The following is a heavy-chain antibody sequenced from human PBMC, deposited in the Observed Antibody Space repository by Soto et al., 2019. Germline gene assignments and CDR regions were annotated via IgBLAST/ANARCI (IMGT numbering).Heavy chain of an antibody. Sequence: QVQLVQSGAEVKKPGASVKVSCKASGYTFTSYDINWVRQATGQGLEWMGWMNPNSGNTGYAQKFQGRVTMTRNTSRSTAYMELSSLRSEDTAVYYCAITHLRLGEHYYWCQGTQVSVSS. V-gene: IGHV1-8*01. CDR1: GYTFTSYD. CDR3: AITHLRLGEHYY. J-gene: IGHJ4*02. CDR2: MNPNSGNT. D-gene: IGHD3-16*01.